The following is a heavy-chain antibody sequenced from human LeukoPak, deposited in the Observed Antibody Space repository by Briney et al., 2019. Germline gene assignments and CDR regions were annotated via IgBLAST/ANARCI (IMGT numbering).Heavy chain of an antibody. CDR3: ARTANFAAGYYIDY. Sequence: GSLRLSCAASGFTFSSYTMNWVRQAPGKGLEWVSSISGSSRHKYYADSVKGRFTISRDNAKNSLYLQMNSLGAEDTAVYYCARTANFAAGYYIDYWGQGTLVTVSS. J-gene: IGHJ4*02. D-gene: IGHD6-13*01. V-gene: IGHV3-21*01. CDR1: GFTFSSYT. CDR2: ISGSSRHK.